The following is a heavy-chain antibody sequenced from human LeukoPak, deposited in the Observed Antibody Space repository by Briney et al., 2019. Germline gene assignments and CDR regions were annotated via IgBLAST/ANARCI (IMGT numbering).Heavy chain of an antibody. Sequence: GGSLRLSCAASGFSFSRAWMSWVRQAPGKGLEWVGRIKSKTDGGTTDYAAPVKGRFTISRDDSKNTLYLQMNSLKTEDTAVYYCTSVTPHKDTHIYYYYYYMDVWGKGTTVTVSS. J-gene: IGHJ6*03. V-gene: IGHV3-15*01. CDR1: GFSFSRAW. CDR2: IKSKTDGGTT. CDR3: TSVTPHKDTHIYYYYYYMDV. D-gene: IGHD4-17*01.